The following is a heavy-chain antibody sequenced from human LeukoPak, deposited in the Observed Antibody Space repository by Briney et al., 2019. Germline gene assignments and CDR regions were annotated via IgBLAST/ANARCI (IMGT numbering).Heavy chain of an antibody. CDR3: ARVVPAAIAAFDI. CDR2: INNSGST. J-gene: IGHJ3*02. D-gene: IGHD2-2*02. Sequence: PSETLSLTCAVYGGSFSGYYWSWIRQPPGKGLEWVGEINNSGSTNYNPSLKSGVTISVDTSKNQFSLKLSSVTAADTAVYYCARVVPAAIAAFDIWGQGTMVTVSS. CDR1: GGSFSGYY. V-gene: IGHV4-34*01.